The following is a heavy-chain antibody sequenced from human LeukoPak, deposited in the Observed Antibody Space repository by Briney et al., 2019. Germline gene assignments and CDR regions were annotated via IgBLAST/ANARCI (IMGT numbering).Heavy chain of an antibody. Sequence: SETLSLTCTVSGGSISSYYWSWIRQPPGKGLEWIGYIYYSGSTNYNPSLKSRVTISVDTSKNQFSLKLSSVTAADTAVYYCARGFQNPPEYYYYMDVWGKGTTVTDSS. V-gene: IGHV4-59*01. CDR2: IYYSGST. J-gene: IGHJ6*03. CDR3: ARGFQNPPEYYYYMDV. CDR1: GGSISSYY.